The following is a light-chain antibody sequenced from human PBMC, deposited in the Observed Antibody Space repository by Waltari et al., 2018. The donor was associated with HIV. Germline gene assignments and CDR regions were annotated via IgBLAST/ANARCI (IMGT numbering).Light chain of an antibody. CDR2: STS. CDR3: QQYYGKSPMYT. J-gene: IGKJ2*01. V-gene: IGKV3-15*01. CDR1: QNVNRE. Sequence: EIVMTQSPGILSVSTGERATLSCRASQNVNREVAGYQLRPCPSPRLLIFSTSTRAIGVPARFSGSGFGTEVTLTISSLQAEDFGVYDCQQYYGKSPMYTFGQGTKVEIK.